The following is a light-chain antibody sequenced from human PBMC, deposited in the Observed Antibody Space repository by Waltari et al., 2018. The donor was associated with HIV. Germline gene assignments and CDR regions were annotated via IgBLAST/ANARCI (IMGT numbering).Light chain of an antibody. V-gene: IGLV1-47*02. CDR1: RSNIGDNG. Sequence: QSVLTQPPSASGAPGQSVTLSCSGSRSNIGDNGVSWYQHLPETAPKLLIYYSNQRPSGVPDRFSGSKSGTSASLVVTGLRSEDEADYYCAVWDDSLNSPVFGSGTKLTVL. CDR2: YSN. J-gene: IGLJ7*01. CDR3: AVWDDSLNSPV.